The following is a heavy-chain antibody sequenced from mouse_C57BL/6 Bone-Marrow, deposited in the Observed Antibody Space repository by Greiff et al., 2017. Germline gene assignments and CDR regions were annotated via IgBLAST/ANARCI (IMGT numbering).Heavy chain of an antibody. V-gene: IGHV1-82*01. CDR2: IYPGDGDT. CDR1: GYAFSSSW. Sequence: QVQLQQSGPELVKPGASVKISCKASGYAFSSSWMNWVKQRPGKGLEWIGRIYPGDGDTTYNGKFKGKATLTADKSSSTAYMQLSSLTSEDSAVYFCARGITTDWYFDVWGTGTTVTVSS. J-gene: IGHJ1*03. CDR3: ARGITTDWYFDV. D-gene: IGHD1-1*01.